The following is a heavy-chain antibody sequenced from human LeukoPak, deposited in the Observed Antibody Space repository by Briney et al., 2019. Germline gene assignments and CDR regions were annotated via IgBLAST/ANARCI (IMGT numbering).Heavy chain of an antibody. CDR2: IRLHGGDT. J-gene: IGHJ4*02. Sequence: ASVKVSCKASGYIFTSHHMPWVRQAPGQGIEWMGIIRLHGGDTTYAQKFQGRITMTKDTSTSTVYMDLSSLRSEDTAFYYCARDYNWGVDYWGQGTLITVSS. D-gene: IGHD3-16*01. CDR1: GYIFTSHH. V-gene: IGHV1-46*01. CDR3: ARDYNWGVDY.